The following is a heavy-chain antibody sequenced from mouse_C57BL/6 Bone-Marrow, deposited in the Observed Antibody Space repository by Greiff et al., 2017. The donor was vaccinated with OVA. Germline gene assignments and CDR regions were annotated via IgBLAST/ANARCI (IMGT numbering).Heavy chain of an antibody. CDR1: GYAFSSSW. J-gene: IGHJ2*01. CDR2: IYPGDGDT. D-gene: IGHD1-3*01. CDR3: EKKLSGY. Sequence: QVQLQQSGPELVKPGASVKISCKASGYAFSSSWMNWVKQRPGKGLEWIGRIYPGDGDTNYNGKFKGKAKLTADKSSSTAYMQLSGLTSEDSAVYFCEKKLSGYWGQGTTVTVSS. V-gene: IGHV1-82*01.